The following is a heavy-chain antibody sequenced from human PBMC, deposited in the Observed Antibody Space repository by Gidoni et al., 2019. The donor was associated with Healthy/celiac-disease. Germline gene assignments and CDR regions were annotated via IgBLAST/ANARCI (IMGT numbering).Heavy chain of an antibody. J-gene: IGHJ4*02. D-gene: IGHD3-10*01. CDR3: ARGEGRFGEFNY. Sequence: VQLQESGPGLVKPSQTLSLTCTVSGGSISSGGYYWSWIRQHPGKGLEWIGYIYYSGSTHYNPSLKRRVTISVDTSKNQFSRKLSSVTAADTAVYYCARGEGRFGEFNYWGQGTLVTVSS. CDR2: IYYSGST. V-gene: IGHV4-31*03. CDR1: GGSISSGGYY.